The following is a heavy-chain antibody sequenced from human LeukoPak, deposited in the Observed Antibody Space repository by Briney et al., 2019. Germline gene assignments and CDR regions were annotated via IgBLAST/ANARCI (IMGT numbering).Heavy chain of an antibody. J-gene: IGHJ6*02. CDR3: AKLGGGQYYYYGMDV. D-gene: IGHD3-16*01. Sequence: SGGSLRLSCAASGFTFSSYAMSWVRQAPGKGLEWVSAISGSGGSTYYADSVKGRFTISRDNSKNTLYLQMNSLRAEDTAVYYCAKLGGGQYYYYGMDVWGQGTTVPVSS. CDR1: GFTFSSYA. CDR2: ISGSGGST. V-gene: IGHV3-23*01.